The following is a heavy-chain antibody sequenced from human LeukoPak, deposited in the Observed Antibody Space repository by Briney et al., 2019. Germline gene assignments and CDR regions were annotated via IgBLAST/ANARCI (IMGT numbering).Heavy chain of an antibody. CDR1: GFTFSSYA. Sequence: PGGSLRLSCAASGFTFSSYAMSWVRQAPGKGLEWVSAISGSEGSTYYADSVKGRFTISRDNSKNTLYLQMNSLRAEDTAVYYCAKASDYGDYRGYFDYWGQGTLVTVSS. CDR3: AKASDYGDYRGYFDY. J-gene: IGHJ4*02. D-gene: IGHD4-17*01. V-gene: IGHV3-23*01. CDR2: ISGSEGST.